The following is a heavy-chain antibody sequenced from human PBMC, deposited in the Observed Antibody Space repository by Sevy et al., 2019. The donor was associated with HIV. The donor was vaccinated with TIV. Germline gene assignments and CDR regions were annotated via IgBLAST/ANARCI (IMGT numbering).Heavy chain of an antibody. CDR3: ARAVAARRSHCPWGYYHMDV. CDR2: ISSSSSYI. Sequence: GGSLRLSCAASGFTFSSYSMNWVRQAPGKGLEWVSSISSSSSYIYYADSVKGRCTIPRDNAKNSLYLQMNSLRAEDTAVYYCARAVAARRSHCPWGYYHMDVWGKGTTVTVSS. D-gene: IGHD6-6*01. V-gene: IGHV3-21*01. CDR1: GFTFSSYS. J-gene: IGHJ6*03.